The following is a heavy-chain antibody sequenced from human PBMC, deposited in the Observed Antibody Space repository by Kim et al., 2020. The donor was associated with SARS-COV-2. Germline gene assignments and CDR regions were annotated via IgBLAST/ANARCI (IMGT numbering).Heavy chain of an antibody. J-gene: IGHJ4*02. CDR1: GFTFSSYA. CDR2: ISGSGGST. D-gene: IGHD3-9*01. V-gene: IGHV3-23*01. CDR3: AKDLKRVSLRYFDWLFDY. Sequence: GGSLRLSCAASGFTFSSYAMSWVRQAPGKGLEWVSAISGSGGSTYYADSVKGRFTISRDNSKNTLYLQMNSLRAEDTAVYYCAKDLKRVSLRYFDWLFDYWGQGTLVTVSS.